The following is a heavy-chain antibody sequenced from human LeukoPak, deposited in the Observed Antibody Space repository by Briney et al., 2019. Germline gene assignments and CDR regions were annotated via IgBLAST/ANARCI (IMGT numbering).Heavy chain of an antibody. V-gene: IGHV3-9*01. CDR1: GFTFDDYA. CDR2: ISWNSGSI. D-gene: IGHD3-22*01. CDR3: ASGSDYYDSSGYQDY. Sequence: GGSLRLSCAASGFTFDDYAMHWVRQAPGKGLEWVSGISWNSGSIGYADSVKGRFTISRDNAKNSLYLQMNSLRAEDTAVYYCASGSDYYDSSGYQDYWGQGTLVTVSS. J-gene: IGHJ4*02.